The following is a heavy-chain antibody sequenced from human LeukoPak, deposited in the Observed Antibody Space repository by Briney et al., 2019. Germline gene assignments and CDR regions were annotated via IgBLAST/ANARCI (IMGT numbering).Heavy chain of an antibody. V-gene: IGHV1-18*01. Sequence: ASVKVSCMASVYTLTTYGLSWVRQAPGQGLEWMGWISADNGNTNYAQKLQGRVTMTTDTSTSTAYMELRSLRSDDTAVYYCARDSRHDYWGQGALVTVSS. CDR3: ARDSRHDY. D-gene: IGHD6-13*01. CDR2: ISADNGNT. CDR1: VYTLTTYG. J-gene: IGHJ4*02.